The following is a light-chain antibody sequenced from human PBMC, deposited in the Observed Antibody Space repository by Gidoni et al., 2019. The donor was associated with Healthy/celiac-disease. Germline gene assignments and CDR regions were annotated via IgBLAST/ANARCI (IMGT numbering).Light chain of an antibody. CDR3: QQYNSYSPYT. CDR2: KAS. J-gene: IGKJ2*01. V-gene: IGKV1-5*03. CDR1: QRISSW. Sequence: DIQLTQSPSTLSASVGDRVTITCRPSQRISSWLSWYQQKPGKAPKRLIYKASSLESGVPSRFSGSGSGTEFTLTISSLQPDDFATYYCQQYNSYSPYTFXQXTKLEIK.